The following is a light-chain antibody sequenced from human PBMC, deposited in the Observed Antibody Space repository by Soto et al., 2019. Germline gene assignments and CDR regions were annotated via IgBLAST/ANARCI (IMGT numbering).Light chain of an antibody. Sequence: DIVLIQSPATLSLSPGERATLSCRASQRVSSYLAWYQQKPGQAPRLLIYDAFNRATGIPARFSGSGSGTDFTLTISSLEPEDFAVYYCQQRSNWPWTFGQGTKVEIK. CDR3: QQRSNWPWT. J-gene: IGKJ1*01. V-gene: IGKV3-11*01. CDR1: QRVSSY. CDR2: DAF.